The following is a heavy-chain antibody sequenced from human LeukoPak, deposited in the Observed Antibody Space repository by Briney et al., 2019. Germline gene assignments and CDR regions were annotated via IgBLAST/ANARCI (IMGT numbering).Heavy chain of an antibody. CDR2: INQDGSEK. CDR3: ASDSGSYGAFDI. J-gene: IGHJ3*02. Sequence: GGSLRLSCAASGFTFSSYWMNWVRQAPGKGLEWVANINQDGSEKYYVDSVKGRFTISRDNAKNSLYLQMNSLRAEDTAVYYCASDSGSYGAFDIWGQGTMVTVSS. D-gene: IGHD1-26*01. V-gene: IGHV3-7*01. CDR1: GFTFSSYW.